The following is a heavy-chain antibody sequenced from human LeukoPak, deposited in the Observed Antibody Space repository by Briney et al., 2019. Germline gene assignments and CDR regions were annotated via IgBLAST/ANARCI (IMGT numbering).Heavy chain of an antibody. V-gene: IGHV4-31*03. CDR3: ARDRPDSTSPTTVGRFDP. CDR2: IYSTGTT. CDR1: GDSISSGGFY. J-gene: IGHJ5*02. D-gene: IGHD2-2*01. Sequence: SETLSLTCSVSGDSISSGGFYWHWIRQHPEKGLEWIGYIYSTGTTYYNPSLTSRLTMSLDTSKNQFSLKVTSVPAADTAVDFCARDRPDSTSPTTVGRFDPWGQGTLVTVSS.